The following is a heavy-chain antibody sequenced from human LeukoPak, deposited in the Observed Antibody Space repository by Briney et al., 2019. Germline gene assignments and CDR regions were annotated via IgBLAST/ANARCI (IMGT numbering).Heavy chain of an antibody. CDR2: ISTSGSTI. J-gene: IGHJ6*02. V-gene: IGHV3-11*01. CDR3: ARQGTTISGRMSYYYGMDV. CDR1: AFSFSGYY. D-gene: IGHD1-26*01. Sequence: PGGSLRLSCAASAFSFSGYYMNWIRQAPGKGPEWVSYISTSGSTIYYADYVKGRFTISRDNAKNSLYLQMNSLRAEDTAVYYCARQGTTISGRMSYYYGMDVWGQGTTVTVSS.